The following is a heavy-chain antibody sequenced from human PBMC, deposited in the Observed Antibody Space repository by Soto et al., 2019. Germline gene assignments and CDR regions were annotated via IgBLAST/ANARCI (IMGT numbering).Heavy chain of an antibody. J-gene: IGHJ5*02. CDR2: ISNGRNIE. D-gene: IGHD6-19*01. V-gene: IGHV3-21*04. CDR3: TRDAGPSGWYL. Sequence: GGSLRLSCNFSFSRYSMDWVRQAPGKGLEWVASISNGRNIENYADSVKGRFTISRDNAETSLSLQMNSLRDEDTAVYYCTRDAGPSGWYLWGQGTLVTVSS. CDR1: FSRYS.